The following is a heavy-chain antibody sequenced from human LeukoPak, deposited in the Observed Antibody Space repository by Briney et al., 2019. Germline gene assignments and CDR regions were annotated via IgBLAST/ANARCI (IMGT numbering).Heavy chain of an antibody. CDR3: ARVTYYYDSSGYAIWIFDP. Sequence: GESLKISCKGSGHSFTSYWIGWVRQMPGKGLEWMGIIYPGDSDTRYSPSFQGQVTISADKSISTAYLQWSSLKASDTAMYYCARVTYYYDSSGYAIWIFDPWGQGTLVTVSS. J-gene: IGHJ5*02. D-gene: IGHD3-22*01. V-gene: IGHV5-51*01. CDR2: IYPGDSDT. CDR1: GHSFTSYW.